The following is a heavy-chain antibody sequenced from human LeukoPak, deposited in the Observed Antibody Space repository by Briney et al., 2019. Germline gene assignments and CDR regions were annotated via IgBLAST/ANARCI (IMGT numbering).Heavy chain of an antibody. D-gene: IGHD3-22*01. CDR3: AKGPENYYDSSVAFDI. J-gene: IGHJ3*02. CDR1: GFTFSSYW. Sequence: GGSLRLSCAASGFTFSSYWMHWVRQAPGKGLVWVSRINSDGSSTSYADSVKGRFTISRDNAKNTLYLQMNSLRAEDTAVYYCAKGPENYYDSSVAFDIWGQGTMVTVSS. CDR2: INSDGSST. V-gene: IGHV3-74*01.